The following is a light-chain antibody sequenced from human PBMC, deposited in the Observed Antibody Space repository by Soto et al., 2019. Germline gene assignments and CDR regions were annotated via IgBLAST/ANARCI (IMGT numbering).Light chain of an antibody. CDR1: QTISSY. Sequence: DIQMTQSPSSLSASVGDRVTISCRAIQTISSYLNWYQQKPGKAPKLLIHDATSLQTGVPSRFSGSGSGTDFTLTISSLQPEDFATYYCQQSYSTPWTFGQGTKVDIK. CDR3: QQSYSTPWT. J-gene: IGKJ1*01. V-gene: IGKV1-39*01. CDR2: DAT.